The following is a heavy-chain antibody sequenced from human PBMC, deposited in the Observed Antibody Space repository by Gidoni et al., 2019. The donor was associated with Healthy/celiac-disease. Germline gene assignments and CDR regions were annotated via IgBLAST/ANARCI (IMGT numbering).Heavy chain of an antibody. CDR2: ISSSSSYI. V-gene: IGHV3-21*01. CDR1: GFTFSSYS. J-gene: IGHJ6*02. D-gene: IGHD3-10*01. CDR3: ARDLIGYYYGSDTPDYYYYGMDV. Sequence: EVQLVESGGGLVKPGGSLRLSCAASGFTFSSYSMNWVRQAPGKGLEWVSSISSSSSYIYYADSVKGRFTISRDNAKNSLYLQMNSLRAEDTAVYYCARDLIGYYYGSDTPDYYYYGMDVWGQGTTVTVSS.